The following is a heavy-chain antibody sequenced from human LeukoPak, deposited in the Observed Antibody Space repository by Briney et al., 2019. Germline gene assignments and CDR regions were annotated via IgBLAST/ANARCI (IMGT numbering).Heavy chain of an antibody. CDR2: IYYSGST. J-gene: IGHJ4*02. CDR1: GGSISSYY. CDR3: ARDLIGAPGPYFDY. V-gene: IGHV4-59*12. D-gene: IGHD6-6*01. Sequence: SETLSLTCTVSGGSISSYYWSWIRQPPGKGLEWIGYIYYSGSTNYNPSLKSRVTISVDTSKNQFSLKLSSVTAADTAVYYCARDLIGAPGPYFDYWGQGTLVTVSS.